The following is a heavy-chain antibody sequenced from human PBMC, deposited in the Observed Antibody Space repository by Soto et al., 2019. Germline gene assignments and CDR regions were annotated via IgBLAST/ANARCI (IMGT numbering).Heavy chain of an antibody. Sequence: GGSLRLSCAASGFTFSNYAMSWLRQPPGKGLEWVSAISDSGDRTYYADSVKGRFTISRDNSKNTLYLQMNSLRAEDSAVYYCVKERSGHSYADSWGQGTLVTVYS. CDR1: GFTFSNYA. D-gene: IGHD5-18*01. CDR2: ISDSGDRT. CDR3: VKERSGHSYADS. V-gene: IGHV3-23*01. J-gene: IGHJ4*02.